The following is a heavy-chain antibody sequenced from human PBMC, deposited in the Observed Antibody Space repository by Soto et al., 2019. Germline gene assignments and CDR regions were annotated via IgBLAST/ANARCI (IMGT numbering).Heavy chain of an antibody. Sequence: QVQLVQSGAEVKKPGASVKVSCKASGYTFTSYGISWVRQAPGQGLEWMGWISAYNGNTNYAQKLXGXVTMTXDTSTSTAYXELXXXXXXXXXXXXXXXXXXXXXPDXWGQGTLVTVSS. CDR1: GYTFTSYG. CDR3: XXXXXXXXPDX. J-gene: IGHJ4*02. CDR2: ISAYNGNT. V-gene: IGHV1-18*01.